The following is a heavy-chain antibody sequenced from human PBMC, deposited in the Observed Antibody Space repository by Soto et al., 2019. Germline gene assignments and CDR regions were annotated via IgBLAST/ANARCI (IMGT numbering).Heavy chain of an antibody. CDR1: GFTFSAYG. Sequence: GGSLRLSCAASGFTFSAYGIHWVRQAPGKGLEWVAVISFDGSNKYCADSVKGRFTISRDNSKNTVYLQMNSLRAEDTAVYYCAKDWAPSSAAYYFDFWGQGTLVTVSS. J-gene: IGHJ4*02. CDR3: AKDWAPSSAAYYFDF. CDR2: ISFDGSNK. V-gene: IGHV3-30*18. D-gene: IGHD6-19*01.